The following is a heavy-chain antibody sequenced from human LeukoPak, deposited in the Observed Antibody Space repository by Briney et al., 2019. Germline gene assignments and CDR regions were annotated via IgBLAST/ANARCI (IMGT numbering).Heavy chain of an antibody. CDR3: AREWGGYSDGHFDY. CDR1: GGSFSSYY. J-gene: IGHJ4*02. Sequence: SETLSLTCAVYGGSFSSYYWGWIRQPPGKGLEWIGSIYYSGSTYYNPSLKSRVTISVDTSKNQFSLKLSSVTAADTAVYYCAREWGGYSDGHFDYWGQGTLVTVSS. CDR2: IYYSGST. V-gene: IGHV4-39*02. D-gene: IGHD5-18*01.